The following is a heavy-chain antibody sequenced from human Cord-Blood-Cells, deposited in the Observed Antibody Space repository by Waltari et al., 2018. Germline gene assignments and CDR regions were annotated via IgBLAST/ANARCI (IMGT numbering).Heavy chain of an antibody. D-gene: IGHD6-6*01. CDR1: GYSLRSGYY. J-gene: IGHJ2*01. CDR2: IYHSGST. V-gene: IGHV4-38-2*02. CDR3: ARGEADGSSSWYFDL. Sequence: QVQLQASGPGLVKPSATLSPTCTVSGYSLRSGYYWGRIRQPPGKGLEWIGSIYHSGSTYYNPSLKSRVTISVDTSKNQFSLKLSSVTAADTAVYYCARGEADGSSSWYFDLWGRGTLVTVSS.